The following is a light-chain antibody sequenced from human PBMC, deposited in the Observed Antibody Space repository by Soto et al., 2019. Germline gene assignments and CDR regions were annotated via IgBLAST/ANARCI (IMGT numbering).Light chain of an antibody. V-gene: IGLV1-51*01. CDR1: SSNIGNNY. Sequence: QSVLTQPPSVSAAPGQKVTISCSGTSSNIGNNYVSWYQQLPGTAPKLLIYDTNKRPSGIPDRFSGSKSGTSATLGITVLQTGDEADYYCGTWDSSLSGVVFGGGTKLTVL. CDR3: GTWDSSLSGVV. J-gene: IGLJ2*01. CDR2: DTN.